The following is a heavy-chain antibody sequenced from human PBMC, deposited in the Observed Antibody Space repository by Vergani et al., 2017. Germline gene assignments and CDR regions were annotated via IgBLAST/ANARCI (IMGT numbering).Heavy chain of an antibody. Sequence: QVQLQESGPGVVKPSQTLSLTCAVSGGSISSGDHCWTWIRQRPGKGLEWIGYIFYRGTTYDNPSLRSRLTLAVDTSQNPFSLKLRSVTAADTAVYYCARVDTQVPATSHFYYMDVWGKGTTVVVSS. CDR2: IFYRGTT. J-gene: IGHJ6*03. D-gene: IGHD6-25*01. V-gene: IGHV4-31*11. CDR1: GGSISSGDHC. CDR3: ARVDTQVPATSHFYYMDV.